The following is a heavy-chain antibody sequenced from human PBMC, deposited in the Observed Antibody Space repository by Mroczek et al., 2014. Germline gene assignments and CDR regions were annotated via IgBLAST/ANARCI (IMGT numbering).Heavy chain of an antibody. CDR1: GYTFTSYD. D-gene: IGHD3-22*01. Sequence: GKKPGASVKVSCKASGYTFTSYDINWVRQATGQGLEWMGWMNPNSGNTGYAQKFQGRVTMTRNTSISTAYMEPSSLRSEDTAVYYCARGAGFGRAYYYDSSGTIDYWGQGTLVTVSS. J-gene: IGHJ4*02. CDR3: ARGAGFGRAYYYDSSGTIDY. CDR2: MNPNSGNT. V-gene: IGHV1-8*01.